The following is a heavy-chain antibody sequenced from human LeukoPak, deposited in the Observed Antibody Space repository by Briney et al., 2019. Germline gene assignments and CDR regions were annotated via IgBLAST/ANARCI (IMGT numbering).Heavy chain of an antibody. CDR1: GYTFTDYY. D-gene: IGHD2-2*01. CDR3: ASSYCSTTNCYDY. Sequence: ASVKVSCKASGYTFTDYYMYWVRQAPRQGLEWMGWISPNSGGTIYAQKFQGRVTMTRDPSISTAYMELNSLRSDDTAVYFCASSYCSTTNCYDYWGQGTLVTVS. V-gene: IGHV1-2*02. J-gene: IGHJ4*02. CDR2: ISPNSGGT.